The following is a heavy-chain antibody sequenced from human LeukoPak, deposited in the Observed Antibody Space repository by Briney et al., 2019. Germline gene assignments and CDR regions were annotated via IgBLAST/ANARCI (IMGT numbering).Heavy chain of an antibody. V-gene: IGHV1-8*01. CDR2: LNPNSGNT. CDR1: GYSFTGYD. D-gene: IGHD6-19*01. J-gene: IGHJ5*02. CDR3: ARMTVSGRDNWFDP. Sequence: ASVKVSCKASGYSFTGYDINWVRQATGQGLEWMGWLNPNSGNTGYAQKFQDRVTITRNTSINTAYMELSSLRSEDTAVYYCARMTVSGRDNWFDPWGQGTLVTVSS.